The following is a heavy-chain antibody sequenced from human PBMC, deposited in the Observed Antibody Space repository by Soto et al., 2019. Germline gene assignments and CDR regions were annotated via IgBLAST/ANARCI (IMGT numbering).Heavy chain of an antibody. CDR3: AKVTWQLVRTPVFDH. Sequence: EVQLLESGGGLVQPGGSLRLSCAASGFSFGSYAMYWVCQAPGEGLECASAISGSGDTTYYTDSVKGRFTISRDNSKNTLYLYMYSLRAEDTAVYYCAKVTWQLVRTPVFDHWGQGTLVTVSS. J-gene: IGHJ4*02. V-gene: IGHV3-23*01. D-gene: IGHD6-6*01. CDR1: GFSFGSYA. CDR2: ISGSGDTT.